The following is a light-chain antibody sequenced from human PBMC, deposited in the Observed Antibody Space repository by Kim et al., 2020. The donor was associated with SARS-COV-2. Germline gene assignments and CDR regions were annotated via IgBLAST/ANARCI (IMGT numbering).Light chain of an antibody. J-gene: IGLJ3*02. CDR3: QAWDSSTWV. CDR2: RDS. CDR1: NIGSKN. V-gene: IGLV3-9*01. Sequence: SYELTQPLSVSVALGQTARITCGGNNIGSKNVHWYQQKPGQAPVLVIYRDSNRPSGIPERFSGSNSGNTATLTISGTQAMDEADYYCQAWDSSTWVFGGGTQLTVL.